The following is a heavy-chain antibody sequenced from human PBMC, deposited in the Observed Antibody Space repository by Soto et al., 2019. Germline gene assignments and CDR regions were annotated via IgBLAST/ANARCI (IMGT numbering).Heavy chain of an antibody. Sequence: SETLSLTCTVSGGSISSYYWSWIRQPPGKGLEWIGYIYYSGSTNYNPSLKSRVTISVDTSKNQFSLKLSSVTAADTAVYYCARRYGEGFDYWGQGTLVNVSS. J-gene: IGHJ4*02. CDR1: GGSISSYY. D-gene: IGHD4-17*01. V-gene: IGHV4-59*08. CDR3: ARRYGEGFDY. CDR2: IYYSGST.